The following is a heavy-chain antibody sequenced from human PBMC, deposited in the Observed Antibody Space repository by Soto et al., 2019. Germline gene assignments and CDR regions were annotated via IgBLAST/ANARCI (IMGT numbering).Heavy chain of an antibody. J-gene: IGHJ2*01. V-gene: IGHV4-30-4*01. Sequence: QVQLQESGPGLVKPSQTLSLTCTVSGGSISGGVYYWSWIRQPPGKGLEWIGYIFDSGSTYYNPSLQGRVTISVDTSKNQFSLRLSSVTAADTAVYYCAREIIPLTTDWYFDLWGRGTLVTVSS. CDR2: IFDSGST. D-gene: IGHD4-17*01. CDR1: GGSISGGVYY. CDR3: AREIIPLTTDWYFDL.